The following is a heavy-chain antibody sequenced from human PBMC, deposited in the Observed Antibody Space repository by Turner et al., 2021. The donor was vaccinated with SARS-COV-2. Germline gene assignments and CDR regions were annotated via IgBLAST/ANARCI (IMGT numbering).Heavy chain of an antibody. D-gene: IGHD2-2*03. CDR1: GGSISSSTYY. V-gene: IGHV4-39*01. Sequence: QLQLQESGPGLAKPSETLSLTCTVSGGSISSSTYYWGWIRQPPGKGLEWIGSIYYSGITYYNPSLKSRVTISVDTSKNQFSLKLSSVTAAETAVYYCARLMDSIDYYYGMDVWGQGTTVTVSS. CDR2: IYYSGIT. CDR3: ARLMDSIDYYYGMDV. J-gene: IGHJ6*02.